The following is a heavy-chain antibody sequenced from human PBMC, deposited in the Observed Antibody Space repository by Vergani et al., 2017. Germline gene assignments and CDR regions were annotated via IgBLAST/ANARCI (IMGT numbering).Heavy chain of an antibody. CDR3: ARDFLPGTLRVLAY. CDR1: GFTFSDYY. Sequence: QVQLVESGGGLVKPGGSLRLSCAASGFTFSDYYMTWIRQAPGKGLEWISYISGSGHTKYYADSVKGRFAISRDNAKNSLYLQMNNLRVEDTAVYYCARDFLPGTLRVLAYWGQGTLISVSS. D-gene: IGHD1-7*01. V-gene: IGHV3-11*04. CDR2: ISGSGHTK. J-gene: IGHJ4*02.